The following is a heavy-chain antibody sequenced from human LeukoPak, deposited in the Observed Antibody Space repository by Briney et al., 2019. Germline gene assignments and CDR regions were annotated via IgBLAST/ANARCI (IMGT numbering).Heavy chain of an antibody. CDR3: ARVASKGGMDV. V-gene: IGHV4-59*01. CDR2: VHYTWNT. J-gene: IGHJ6*02. Sequence: ASETLSLTCSVSGGSIGSYHWSWIRQPPGKGLEWIGHVHYTWNTKYNPSLTGRVSISLDRSKNQFSLSLSSLTAADTAVHYCARVASKGGMDVWGQGTTVIVSS. CDR1: GGSIGSYH.